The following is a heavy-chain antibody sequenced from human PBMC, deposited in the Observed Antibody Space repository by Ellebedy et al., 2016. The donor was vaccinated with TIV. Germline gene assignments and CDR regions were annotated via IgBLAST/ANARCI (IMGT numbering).Heavy chain of an antibody. Sequence: AASVKVSCKTSGYTFTDYYIPWVRQAPGQGLEWMAWINPNSGGTNYAQKFQGRVTVTRDTSTSTAFLELSRQRSEDTAVYYCTRDLTNIVSGDYWGQGTLVTVSS. D-gene: IGHD5/OR15-5a*01. CDR1: GYTFTDYY. V-gene: IGHV1-2*02. CDR3: TRDLTNIVSGDY. J-gene: IGHJ4*02. CDR2: INPNSGGT.